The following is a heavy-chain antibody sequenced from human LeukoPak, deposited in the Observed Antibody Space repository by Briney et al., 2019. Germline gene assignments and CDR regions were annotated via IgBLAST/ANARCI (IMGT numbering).Heavy chain of an antibody. J-gene: IGHJ5*02. V-gene: IGHV3-23*01. Sequence: GGSLRLSCAASGFTFSSYAMTWVRQAPGKGLERVSTITNIGADTYYADSVKGWFTISRDNSKNTLYLHMHSLRAEDSAIYYCAKNSERYCGGDCFPWGQGTLVSVSS. CDR1: GFTFSSYA. D-gene: IGHD2-21*02. CDR3: AKNSERYCGGDCFP. CDR2: ITNIGADT.